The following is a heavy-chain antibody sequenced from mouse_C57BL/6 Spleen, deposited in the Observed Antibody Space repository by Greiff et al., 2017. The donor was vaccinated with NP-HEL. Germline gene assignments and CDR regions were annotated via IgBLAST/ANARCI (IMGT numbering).Heavy chain of an antibody. CDR3: ALSTMVTGEFAY. CDR2: IYPGSGNT. V-gene: IGHV1-76*01. CDR1: GYTFTDYY. Sequence: VQLQQSGAELVRPGASVKLSCKASGYTFTDYYINWVKQRPGQGLEWIARIYPGSGNTYYNEKFKGKATLTAEKSSSTAYMQLSSLTSEDSAVYFCALSTMVTGEFAYWGQGTLVTVSA. D-gene: IGHD2-2*01. J-gene: IGHJ3*01.